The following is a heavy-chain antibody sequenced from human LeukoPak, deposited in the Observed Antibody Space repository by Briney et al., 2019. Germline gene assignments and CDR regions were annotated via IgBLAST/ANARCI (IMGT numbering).Heavy chain of an antibody. D-gene: IGHD3-22*01. Sequence: PGGSLRLSCAASGFTFDDYAMHWVRQATGKGLEWVSSISSSSSYIYYADSVKGRFTISRDNAKNSVYLQMNSLRAEDTAMYYCARWYDYDSKGYSYYFDYWGQGTLVTVSS. CDR3: ARWYDYDSKGYSYYFDY. CDR1: GFTFDDYA. J-gene: IGHJ4*02. CDR2: ISSSSSYI. V-gene: IGHV3-21*01.